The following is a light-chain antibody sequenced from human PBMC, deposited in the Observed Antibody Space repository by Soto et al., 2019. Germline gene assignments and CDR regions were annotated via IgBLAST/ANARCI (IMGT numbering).Light chain of an antibody. Sequence: QSVLTQPASVSGSPGQSITISCTGTSSDVGSYNLVSWYQQHPGKAPKLMIYEGSKRPSGVSNRFSGTKSGNTASLTISGLQAEDEADDYCCSYAGSSTLVFVGGTKLTVL. CDR2: EGS. V-gene: IGLV2-23*01. CDR1: SSDVGSYNL. J-gene: IGLJ2*01. CDR3: CSYAGSSTLV.